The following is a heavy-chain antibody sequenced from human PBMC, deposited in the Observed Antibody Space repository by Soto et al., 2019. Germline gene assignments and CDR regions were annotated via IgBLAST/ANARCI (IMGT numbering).Heavy chain of an antibody. D-gene: IGHD3-16*02. Sequence: SDARCLTFTVPGVSITRYYWGWSRHPPGKGLEWVWYIYNSGSTNYNPSLQSRVTISVDPSKTPFSLKLSSVTAADTAVYYCARQESYRLKEFAYWGQGTLVTVSS. V-gene: IGHV4-59*08. J-gene: IGHJ4*02. CDR3: ARQESYRLKEFAY. CDR2: IYNSGST. CDR1: GVSITRYY.